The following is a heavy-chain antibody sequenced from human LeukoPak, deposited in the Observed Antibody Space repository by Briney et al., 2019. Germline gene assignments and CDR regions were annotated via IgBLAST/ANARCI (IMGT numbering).Heavy chain of an antibody. J-gene: IGHJ4*02. CDR3: ARSHPYYDILTGSDY. V-gene: IGHV1-69*04. CDR2: IIPILGIA. D-gene: IGHD3-9*01. CDR1: GGTFSSYA. Sequence: GASVKVSCKASGGTFSSYAISWVRQAPGQGLEWMGRIIPILGIANYAQKLQGRVTMTTDTSTSTAYMELRSLRSDDTAVYYCARSHPYYDILTGSDYWGQGTLVTVSS.